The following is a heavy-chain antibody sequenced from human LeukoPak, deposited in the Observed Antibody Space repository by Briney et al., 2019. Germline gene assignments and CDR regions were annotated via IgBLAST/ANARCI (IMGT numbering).Heavy chain of an antibody. V-gene: IGHV4-4*07. Sequence: TPSETLSLTCTVSGGSISSYYWSWIRQPAGKGLEWIGRIYTSGSTNYNPSLKSRVTMSVDTSKNQFSLKLSSVTAADTAVYYCARAGLLXXGTNYYFDYWGQGTLVTVSS. CDR3: ARAGLLXXGTNYYFDY. CDR1: GGSISSYY. D-gene: IGHD2-15*01. CDR2: IYTSGST. J-gene: IGHJ4*02.